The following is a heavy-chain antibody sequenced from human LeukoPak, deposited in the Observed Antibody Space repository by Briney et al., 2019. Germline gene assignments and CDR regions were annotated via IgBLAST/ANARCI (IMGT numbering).Heavy chain of an antibody. V-gene: IGHV4-4*02. CDR1: GGSISRTNW. CDR3: ARRITGTTSDSFDS. CDR2: TYYSGTT. D-gene: IGHD1-20*01. J-gene: IGHJ4*02. Sequence: SETLSLTCAVSGGSISRTNWWSWVRPPPGKGLEWIGETYYSGTTNYNPSLKSRVTISVDKSKNQFSLKLSSVTAADTAVYYCARRITGTTSDSFDSWGKGTLVTVSS.